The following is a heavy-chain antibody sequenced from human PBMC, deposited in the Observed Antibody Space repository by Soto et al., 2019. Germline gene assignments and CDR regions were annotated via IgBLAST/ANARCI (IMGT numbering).Heavy chain of an antibody. CDR3: ATKARVTNYLYYGMDV. V-gene: IGHV3-30*03. D-gene: IGHD2-21*02. CDR1: GFSFSSYW. CDR2: ISYDGATQ. J-gene: IGHJ6*02. Sequence: VGSLRLSCAASGFSFSSYWMSWVRQAPGKGLEWLAVISYDGATQYYGDTVKGRFTISRDNSKNTLFLHMGRLRAEDTAMYYCATKARVTNYLYYGMDVWGLGTTVTVSS.